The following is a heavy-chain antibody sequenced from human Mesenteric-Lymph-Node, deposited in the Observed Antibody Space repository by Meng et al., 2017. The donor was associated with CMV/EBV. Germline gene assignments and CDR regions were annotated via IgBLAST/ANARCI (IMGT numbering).Heavy chain of an antibody. D-gene: IGHD2-2*01. CDR1: GGSISSGGYY. CDR2: IYYSGST. CDR3: AFYQLLARWFDP. Sequence: VSGGSISSGGYYWSWIRQHPGKGLEWIGYIYYSGSTYYNPSLKSRVTISVDTSKNQFSLKLSSVTAADTAVYYCAFYQLLARWFDPWGQGTLVTVSS. V-gene: IGHV4-31*02. J-gene: IGHJ5*02.